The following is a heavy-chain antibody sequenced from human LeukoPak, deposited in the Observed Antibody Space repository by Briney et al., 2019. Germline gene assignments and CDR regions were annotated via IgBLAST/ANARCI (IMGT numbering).Heavy chain of an antibody. CDR2: ISWNSGII. V-gene: IGHV3-9*01. D-gene: IGHD3-9*01. J-gene: IGHJ4*02. CDR3: ARHHYGILTGTLYYFDY. Sequence: GRSLRLSCAASGFTFDEYAIHWVRQAPGKGLEWVSGISWNSGIIGYADSVKGRFTISRDNAKNSLYLQMNSLRAEDTAVYYCARHHYGILTGTLYYFDYWGQGTLVTVSS. CDR1: GFTFDEYA.